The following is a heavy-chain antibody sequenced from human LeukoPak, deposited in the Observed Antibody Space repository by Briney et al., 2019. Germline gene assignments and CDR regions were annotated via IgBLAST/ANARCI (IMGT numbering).Heavy chain of an antibody. CDR2: INPNSGGT. V-gene: IGHV1-2*02. CDR1: GYTFTGYY. D-gene: IGHD6-19*01. CDR3: ARYSSGWYFDREPPY. Sequence: GASVKVSCKASGYTFTGYYMHWVRQAPGQGLEWMGWINPNSGGTNYAQKFQGRVTMTRDTSISTAYMELSRLRSDDTAVYYCARYSSGWYFDREPPYWGQGTLVTVSS. J-gene: IGHJ4*02.